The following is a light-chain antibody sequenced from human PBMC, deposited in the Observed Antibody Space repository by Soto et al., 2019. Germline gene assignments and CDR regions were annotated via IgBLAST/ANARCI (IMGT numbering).Light chain of an antibody. V-gene: IGKV3-15*01. CDR3: QQYNDWPRGT. CDR2: GAS. J-gene: IGKJ1*01. CDR1: QSININ. Sequence: EILMTQSPATLSVSPGERATLSCRASQSININLAWYQQKPGQAPRLLIYGASTRATGIPARFSGSGFGTEFTLTISSLQSEDFAVYYCQQYNDWPRGTFGQGTKVEIK.